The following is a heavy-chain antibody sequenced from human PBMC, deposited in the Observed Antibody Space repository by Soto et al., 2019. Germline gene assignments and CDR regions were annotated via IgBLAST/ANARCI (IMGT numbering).Heavy chain of an antibody. CDR1: GFTFSSYG. Sequence: QVQLVESGGGVVQPGRSLRLSCAASGFTFSSYGMHWVRQAPGKGLEWVAVISYDGSNKYYADSVKGRFTISRDNSKNTLYLQMNSLRAEDTAVYYCANDLSSGFDLVPGFDYWGQGTLVTVSS. V-gene: IGHV3-30*18. J-gene: IGHJ4*02. D-gene: IGHD3-22*01. CDR3: ANDLSSGFDLVPGFDY. CDR2: ISYDGSNK.